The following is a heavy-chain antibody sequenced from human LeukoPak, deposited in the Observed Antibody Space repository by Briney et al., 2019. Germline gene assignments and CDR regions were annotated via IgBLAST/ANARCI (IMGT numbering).Heavy chain of an antibody. CDR1: GFIFSDYD. CDR3: SKDKIAVTATSFDS. CDR2: VPFDGYNK. D-gene: IGHD6-19*01. V-gene: IGHV3-30*18. J-gene: IGHJ4*02. Sequence: GRSLRLLCAASGFIFSDYDMHWVRQAPGEGLEWVALVPFDGYNKYYADSVKDRFTISRDNSNNTLYLEMKSLRAEDTAVYYCSKDKIAVTATSFDSSSQGDLVTVSS.